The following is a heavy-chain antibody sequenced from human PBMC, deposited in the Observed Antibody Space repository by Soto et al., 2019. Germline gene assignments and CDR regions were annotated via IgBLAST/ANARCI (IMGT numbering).Heavy chain of an antibody. CDR2: ISYDGSNK. CDR1: GFTFRSYA. D-gene: IGHD3-22*01. J-gene: IGHJ4*02. Sequence: PGGSLRLSCGASGFTFRSYAMHWVRQTPGKGLEWVAVISYDGSNKHYADSVKGRFSISRDNAKSMLYLQMDSLSSEDTAVYYCVRSMIIVVRLIGLDYWGQGTLVTVSS. CDR3: VRSMIIVVRLIGLDY. V-gene: IGHV3-30-3*01.